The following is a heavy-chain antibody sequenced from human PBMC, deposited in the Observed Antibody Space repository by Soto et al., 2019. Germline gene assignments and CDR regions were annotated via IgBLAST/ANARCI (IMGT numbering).Heavy chain of an antibody. J-gene: IGHJ5*02. CDR1: GGSISSGDYY. CDR3: AREGGLAYCGGDCLYNWFDP. Sequence: LSLTCTVSGGSISSGDYYWSWVRQHPGKGLEWIGYRSYSGSTYYNPSLKSRVTIVVDTSRNQFSLRLSSVTAADTAVYYCAREGGLAYCGGDCLYNWFDPWGQGTLVTVSS. V-gene: IGHV4-31*03. CDR2: RSYSGST. D-gene: IGHD2-21*02.